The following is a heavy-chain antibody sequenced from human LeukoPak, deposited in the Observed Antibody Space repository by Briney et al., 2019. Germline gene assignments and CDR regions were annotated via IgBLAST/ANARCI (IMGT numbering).Heavy chain of an antibody. CDR1: GYSINNGYY. V-gene: IGHV4-61*01. CDR2: IYYTGTT. Sequence: SETLSLTCTVSGYSINNGYYWGWIRQPPGKGLEWIGYIYYTGTTNYNPLFESRATISVDTSKNQFSLKLTSVTAADTAVYFCARGEDFERYYLAYWGQGTLVTVSS. CDR3: ARGEDFERYYLAY. J-gene: IGHJ4*02. D-gene: IGHD3-9*01.